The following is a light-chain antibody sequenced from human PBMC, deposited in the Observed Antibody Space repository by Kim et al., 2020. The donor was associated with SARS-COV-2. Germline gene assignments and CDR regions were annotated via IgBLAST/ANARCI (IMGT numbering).Light chain of an antibody. CDR3: NSRDSNNNVL. J-gene: IGLJ2*01. CDR1: SLRSYY. V-gene: IGLV3-19*01. CDR2: GKN. Sequence: SSELTQDPAVSVALGQTVRITCQGDSLRSYYATWYQQKTGQAPILVIYGKNNRPSGIPDRFSGSSSGNTASLTITGPQAGDEADYYCNSRDSNNNVLFGG.